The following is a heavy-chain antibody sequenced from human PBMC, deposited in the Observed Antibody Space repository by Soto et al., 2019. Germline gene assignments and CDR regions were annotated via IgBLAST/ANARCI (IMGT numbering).Heavy chain of an antibody. CDR2: IDAGNGNT. CDR3: AREGPPIDY. Sequence: EASVKVSCKASGYSFSSYSLHWVRQAPGQRLEWMGWIDAGNGNTKYSQKFQGRVTITRDTSASTAYMELSSLRSEDTAVYYCAREGPPIDYWGQGTLVTVSS. CDR1: GYSFSSYS. V-gene: IGHV1-3*01. J-gene: IGHJ4*02.